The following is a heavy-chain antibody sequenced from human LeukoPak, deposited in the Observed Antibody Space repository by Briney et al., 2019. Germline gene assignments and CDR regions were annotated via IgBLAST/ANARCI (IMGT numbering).Heavy chain of an antibody. CDR1: GFTFSSYG. J-gene: IGHJ4*02. Sequence: PGGSLRLSCAASGFTFSSYGMHWVRQAPGKGLEWVAVISYDGSNKYYADSVKGRFTISRDNSKNTLYLQMNSLRAEDTAVYYCARDGTGYSSSWDLDYWGQGTLVTVSS. CDR3: ARDGTGYSSSWDLDY. V-gene: IGHV3-30*03. D-gene: IGHD6-13*01. CDR2: ISYDGSNK.